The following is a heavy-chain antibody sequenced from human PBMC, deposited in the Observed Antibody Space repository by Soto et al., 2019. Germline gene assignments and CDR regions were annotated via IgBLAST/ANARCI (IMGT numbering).Heavy chain of an antibody. Sequence: QEQLVQSGAEVQKPGSSVKVSCKDSGGLFSSYAISWVRQAPGQGLGWMGGIIPVFGTPYYAHKFQGRVTISADEYTNTAYMELSGLTSEDTAMYYCARGDSPYVWFNEFWGQGSLVTVSS. D-gene: IGHD3-16*01. CDR3: ARGDSPYVWFNEF. CDR1: GGLFSSYA. V-gene: IGHV1-69*01. J-gene: IGHJ4*02. CDR2: IIPVFGTP.